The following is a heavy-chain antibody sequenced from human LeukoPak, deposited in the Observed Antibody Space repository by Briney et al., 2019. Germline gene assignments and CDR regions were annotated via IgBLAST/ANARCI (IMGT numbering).Heavy chain of an antibody. Sequence: GSLRLSCAASGFTFSTYSMNWVRQAPGKGLEWVSYITGDTSTIYYADSVKGRFTISRDNAKNSLYLQMNSLRAEDTAVYYCARDQYSSSWYDPADYWGQGTLVTVSS. CDR1: GFTFSTYS. D-gene: IGHD6-13*01. V-gene: IGHV3-48*04. CDR2: ITGDTSTI. CDR3: ARDQYSSSWYDPADY. J-gene: IGHJ4*02.